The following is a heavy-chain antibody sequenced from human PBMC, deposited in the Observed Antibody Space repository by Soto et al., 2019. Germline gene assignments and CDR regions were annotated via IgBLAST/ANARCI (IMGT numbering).Heavy chain of an antibody. Sequence: GGSLRLSCAASGFTFSSYEMNLVRQAPGKGLEWVSYISSSGSTIYYADSVKGRFTISRDNAKNSLYLQMNSLRAEDTAVYYCARDGGGPYYYYYGMDVWGQGTTVTVSS. CDR1: GFTFSSYE. CDR3: ARDGGGPYYYYYGMDV. V-gene: IGHV3-48*03. D-gene: IGHD3-16*01. CDR2: ISSSGSTI. J-gene: IGHJ6*02.